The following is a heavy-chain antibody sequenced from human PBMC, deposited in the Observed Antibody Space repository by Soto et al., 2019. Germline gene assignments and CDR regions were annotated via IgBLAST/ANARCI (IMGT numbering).Heavy chain of an antibody. Sequence: GGSLRLSCAASGFTFSSYAMGWVRQAPGKGLEWVSAISGSGGSTYYADSVKGRFTISRDNAKNSLYLQMNSLRAEDTAVYYSASYDFWSGTIDSWGQGTLVTVSS. CDR3: ASYDFWSGTIDS. J-gene: IGHJ4*02. D-gene: IGHD3-3*01. CDR2: ISGSGGST. V-gene: IGHV3-23*01. CDR1: GFTFSSYA.